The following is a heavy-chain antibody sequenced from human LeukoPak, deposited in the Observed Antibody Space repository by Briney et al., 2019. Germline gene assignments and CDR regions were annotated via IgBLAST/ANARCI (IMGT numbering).Heavy chain of an antibody. CDR2: IIPILGIA. CDR3: ASKGDGFCSSSRCQGAFDY. CDR1: GGTFSSYA. D-gene: IGHD2-2*01. J-gene: IGHJ3*01. V-gene: IGHV1-69*04. Sequence: GASVKVSCKASGGTFSSYAISWVRQAPGQGLEWMGRIIPILGIANYAQKFQGRVTITADKSTSTAYMELSSLRSEDTAVYYCASKGDGFCSSSRCQGAFDYWGQGSMVTVSS.